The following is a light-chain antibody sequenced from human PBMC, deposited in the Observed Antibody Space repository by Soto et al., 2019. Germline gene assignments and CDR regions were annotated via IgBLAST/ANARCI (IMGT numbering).Light chain of an antibody. CDR3: QHYNSYSEA. J-gene: IGKJ1*01. CDR1: QSISSR. V-gene: IGKV1-5*01. Sequence: DIQMTQSPSTLSASVGDRVTITCRASQSISSRLAWYQQKPGKAPKLLIYDVSNLESGVPSRFSGSGSGTEFTLTISSLQPDDFATYYCQHYNSYSEAFGQGTKVDI. CDR2: DVS.